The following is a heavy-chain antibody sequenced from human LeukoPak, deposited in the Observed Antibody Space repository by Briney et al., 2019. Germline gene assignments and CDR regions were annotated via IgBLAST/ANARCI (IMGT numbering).Heavy chain of an antibody. CDR2: IYYSGST. CDR3: ASRLIGASGVSYY. J-gene: IGHJ4*02. D-gene: IGHD3-10*01. CDR1: GGSISSSSYY. Sequence: SETLSLTCTVSGGSISSSSYYWGWIRQPPGKGLEWIGSIYYSGSTYYNPSLKSRVTISVDTSKNQFSLKLSSVIAADTAVYYCASRLIGASGVSYYWGQGTLVTVSS. V-gene: IGHV4-39*07.